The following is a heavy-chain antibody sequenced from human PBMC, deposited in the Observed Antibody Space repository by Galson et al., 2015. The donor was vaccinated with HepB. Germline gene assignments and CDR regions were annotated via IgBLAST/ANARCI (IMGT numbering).Heavy chain of an antibody. CDR3: ARGYCSSTSCSEMYYYYYGMDV. CDR1: GFTFSSYE. D-gene: IGHD2-2*01. J-gene: IGHJ6*02. V-gene: IGHV3-48*03. Sequence: SLRLSCAASGFTFSSYEMNWVRQAPGKGLEWVSYISSSDTSIYYAGSLKGRFAISRDNAKSSLYLQMNSLRAEDTAVYYCARGYCSSTSCSEMYYYYYGMDVWGQGTTVTVSS. CDR2: ISSSDTSI.